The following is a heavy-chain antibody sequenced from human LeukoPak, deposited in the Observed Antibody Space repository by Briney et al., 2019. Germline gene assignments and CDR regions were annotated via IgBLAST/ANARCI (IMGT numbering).Heavy chain of an antibody. D-gene: IGHD2/OR15-2a*01. Sequence: SVKVSCKASGGTFSSYAISWVRQAPGQGVEWMGRINQIFGKANYTQNFQGRVTIPTDKSTSTAYMELSSLRSEDTAVYYCVNKLCSGNSTVMDVWGKGTTVTVSS. J-gene: IGHJ6*03. V-gene: IGHV1-69*04. CDR3: VNKLCSGNSTVMDV. CDR2: INQIFGKA. CDR1: GGTFSSYA.